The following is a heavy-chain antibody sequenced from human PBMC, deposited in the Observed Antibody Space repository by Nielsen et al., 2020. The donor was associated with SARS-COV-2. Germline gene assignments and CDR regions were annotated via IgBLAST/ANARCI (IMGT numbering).Heavy chain of an antibody. Sequence: GGSLRLSCVVSGFNFRGYWMTWVRQAPGKGLEWVGNIKLDGSEKYYVDSVKGRFTISRDNARNKLYLQMNSLRVEDTAVYYCARVGSYGDPEYLDYWGQGALVTVSS. CDR1: GFNFRGYW. D-gene: IGHD4/OR15-4a*01. J-gene: IGHJ4*02. CDR3: ARVGSYGDPEYLDY. V-gene: IGHV3-7*01. CDR2: IKLDGSEK.